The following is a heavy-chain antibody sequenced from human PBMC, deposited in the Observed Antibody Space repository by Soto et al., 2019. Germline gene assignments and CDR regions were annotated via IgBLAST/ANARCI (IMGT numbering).Heavy chain of an antibody. J-gene: IGHJ6*02. CDR1: GGSISSYY. Sequence: SETLSLTCTVSGGSISSYYWSWIRQPPGKGLEWIGYIYYSGSTNYNPSLKSRVTISVDTSKNQFSLKLSSVTAADTAVYYCARTDFWSGYLAQDVRGQGTTVTVSS. CDR2: IYYSGST. CDR3: ARTDFWSGYLAQDV. D-gene: IGHD3-3*01. V-gene: IGHV4-59*01.